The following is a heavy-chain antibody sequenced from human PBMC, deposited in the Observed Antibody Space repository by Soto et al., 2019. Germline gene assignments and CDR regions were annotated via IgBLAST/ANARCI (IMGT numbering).Heavy chain of an antibody. CDR2: IWYDGSNK. V-gene: IGHV3-33*01. CDR1: GFTFSSYG. CDR3: ARDFGVVVPYYYGMDV. Sequence: AGGSLRLSCAASGFTFSSYGMHWVRQAPGKGLEWVAVIWYDGSNKYYADSVKGRFTISRDNSKNTLYLQMNSLRAEDTAVYYCARDFGVVVPYYYGMDVWGQGTTVTVSS. D-gene: IGHD2-2*01. J-gene: IGHJ6*02.